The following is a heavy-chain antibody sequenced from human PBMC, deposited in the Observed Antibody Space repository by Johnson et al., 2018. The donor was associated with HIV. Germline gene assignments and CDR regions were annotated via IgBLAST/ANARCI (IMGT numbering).Heavy chain of an antibody. Sequence: EVLLLESGGGLVQPGGSLRLSCAASGFTLSSYDMHWVRQATGKGLEWVSEIDTAGDTYYPGSVKGRLTTSRENAKNSLYLQMNSLRAGDTAVYYCARRSIRSDGFDIWGQGTMVTVSS. CDR2: IDTAGDT. J-gene: IGHJ3*02. D-gene: IGHD4-11*01. V-gene: IGHV3-13*01. CDR1: GFTLSSYD. CDR3: ARRSIRSDGFDI.